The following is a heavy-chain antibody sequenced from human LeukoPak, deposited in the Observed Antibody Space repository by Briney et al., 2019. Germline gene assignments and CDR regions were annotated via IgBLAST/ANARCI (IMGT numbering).Heavy chain of an antibody. Sequence: SETLSLTCTVSGGSISSYYWSWIRQPPGKGLEWIGYIYYSGSTNYNPSLKSRVTISVDTSKNQFSLKLSSVTAADTAVYYCARAGSSRGAFDIWGQGTVVTVSS. J-gene: IGHJ3*02. V-gene: IGHV4-59*01. CDR3: ARAGSSRGAFDI. CDR2: IYYSGST. D-gene: IGHD2-15*01. CDR1: GGSISSYY.